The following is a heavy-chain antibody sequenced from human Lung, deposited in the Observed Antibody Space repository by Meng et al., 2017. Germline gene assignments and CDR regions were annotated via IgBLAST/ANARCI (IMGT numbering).Heavy chain of an antibody. CDR1: GFYFNNAW. V-gene: IGHV3-15*01. D-gene: IGHD1-26*01. Sequence: EVHLVESGGDLVKPGGSLRLSRAASGFYFNNAWMSWVRQAPGKGLEWVGRIKSNTDGGTAEYAAPVTGRFTISRDDSKSTLYLQMSGLRIDDTGVYYCTWDDKAVSDYWGQGTLVTVSS. CDR3: TWDDKAVSDY. J-gene: IGHJ4*02. CDR2: IKSNTDGGTA.